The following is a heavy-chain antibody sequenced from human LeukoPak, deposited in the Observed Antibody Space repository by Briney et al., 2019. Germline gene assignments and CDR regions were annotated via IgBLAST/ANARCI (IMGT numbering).Heavy chain of an antibody. CDR1: GFTFSSYS. CDR3: ARGDYYYGMDV. J-gene: IGHJ6*02. V-gene: IGHV3-21*01. CDR2: ISSSSYI. Sequence: GGSLRLSCAASGFTFSSYSMTWVRQAPGKGLEWVSSISSSSYIYYADSVKGRFTISRDNAKNSLYLQMNSLRAEDTAVYYCARGDYYYGMDVWGQGTTVTVSS.